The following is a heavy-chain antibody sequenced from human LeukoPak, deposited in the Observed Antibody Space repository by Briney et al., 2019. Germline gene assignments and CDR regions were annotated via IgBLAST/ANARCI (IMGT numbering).Heavy chain of an antibody. V-gene: IGHV3-15*01. CDR3: TTVSSGYSSGWYVGPIDY. CDR2: IKSKTDGGTT. D-gene: IGHD6-19*01. CDR1: GFTLSNAW. J-gene: IGHJ4*02. Sequence: PGGSLRLSRAASGFTLSNAWMSGVRQAPGKGLGWVGRIKSKTDGGTTDYAALVKGRFPISRDDSKNTLYLQMNSLKTEDTAVYYCTTVSSGYSSGWYVGPIDYWGQGTLVTVSS.